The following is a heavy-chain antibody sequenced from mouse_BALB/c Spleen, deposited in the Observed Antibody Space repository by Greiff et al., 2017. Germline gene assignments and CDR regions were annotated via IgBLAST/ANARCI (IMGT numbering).Heavy chain of an antibody. CDR1: GFAFSSYD. J-gene: IGHJ4*01. V-gene: IGHV5-12-1*01. Sequence: EVNVVESGGGLVKPGGSLKLSCAASGFAFSSYDMSWVRQTPEKRLEWVAYISSGGGSTYYPDTVKGRFTISRDNAKNTLYLQMSSLKSEDTAMYYCARRAYYRYDYAMDYWGQGTSVTVSS. CDR3: ARRAYYRYDYAMDY. D-gene: IGHD2-14*01. CDR2: ISSGGGST.